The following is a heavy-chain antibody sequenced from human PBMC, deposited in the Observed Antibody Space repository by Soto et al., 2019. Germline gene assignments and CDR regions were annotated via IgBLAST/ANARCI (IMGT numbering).Heavy chain of an antibody. CDR1: GYTVSDIT. Sequence: QVQLVQSGADVKKPGASVKVSCKSSGYTVSDITINWVRQAPGHGLEWMGWISGYNGKTEYAQKFRDRVTMNKDTSITTAYMELTGLRSNATSMYYCASRLLGVRGVLTAHFKSGGQGTPVIVSS. J-gene: IGHJ1*01. V-gene: IGHV1-18*01. CDR2: ISGYNGKT. D-gene: IGHD3-10*01. CDR3: ASRLLGVRGVLTAHFKS.